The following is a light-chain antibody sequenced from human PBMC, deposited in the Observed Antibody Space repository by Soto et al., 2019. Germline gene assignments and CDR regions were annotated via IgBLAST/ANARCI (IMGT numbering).Light chain of an antibody. CDR1: QSGSNNY. J-gene: IGKJ1*01. Sequence: EMVLTQSPGTLSLSPGVRGTLSCRASQSGSNNYLAWYQQKPGQAPRLLIQRAFSRATGIPARFSGSGSGTGFTLTIRSLEPEDFAVDYCQYHGCLPWRFGRGTKVEVK. CDR2: RAF. CDR3: QYHGCLPWR. V-gene: IGKV3-20*01.